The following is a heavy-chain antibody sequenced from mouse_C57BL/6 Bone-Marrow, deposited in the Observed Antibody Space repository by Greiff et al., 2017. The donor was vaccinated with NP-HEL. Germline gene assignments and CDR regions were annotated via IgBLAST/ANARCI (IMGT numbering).Heavy chain of an antibody. CDR3: TTIYYYGSSRAY. CDR2: IDPENGDT. V-gene: IGHV14-4*01. CDR1: GFNIKDDY. Sequence: EVQLQESGAELVRPGASVKLSCTASGFNIKDDYMHWVKQRPEQGLEWIGWIDPENGDTEYASKFQGKATITADTSSNTAYLQLSSLTSEDTAVYYCTTIYYYGSSRAYWGQGTLVTVSA. D-gene: IGHD1-1*01. J-gene: IGHJ3*01.